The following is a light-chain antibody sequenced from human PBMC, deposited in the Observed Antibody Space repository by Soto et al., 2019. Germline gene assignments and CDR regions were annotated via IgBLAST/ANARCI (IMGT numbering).Light chain of an antibody. CDR1: SSDVGGYNY. CDR3: CSYTTSSTYV. J-gene: IGLJ1*01. Sequence: QSALIQPASVSGSPGQSFTISCTGTSSDVGGYNYVSWYHQSPGKAPKLIIYDVGNRPSGVSNRFSGSKSGNTASLTISGLQAEDEDDYYCCSYTTSSTYVFGIGTKLTVL. V-gene: IGLV2-14*01. CDR2: DVG.